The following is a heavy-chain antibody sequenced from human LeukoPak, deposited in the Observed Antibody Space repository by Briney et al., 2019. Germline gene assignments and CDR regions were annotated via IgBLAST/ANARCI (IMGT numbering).Heavy chain of an antibody. J-gene: IGHJ4*02. D-gene: IGHD1-26*01. CDR3: LFGLYSGTYHILDY. V-gene: IGHV3-66*02. Sequence: PGGSLRLSCAASGFTVNSYYMSRVRQAPGKGLEWVSVIYSGGSTYYTDSVKGRFTISRDNSKNTLYLQMNSLRTEDTAVYYCLFGLYSGTYHILDYWGQGTLVTVSS. CDR2: IYSGGST. CDR1: GFTVNSYY.